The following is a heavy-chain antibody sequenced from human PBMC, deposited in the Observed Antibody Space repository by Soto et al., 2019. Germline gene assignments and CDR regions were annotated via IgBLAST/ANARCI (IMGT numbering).Heavy chain of an antibody. J-gene: IGHJ6*02. V-gene: IGHV3-30-3*01. CDR3: ARAGCDGGTCYTLVGLRDGMDV. CDR1: GFTFSNYA. D-gene: IGHD2-15*01. Sequence: QVQLVESGGGVVQPGRSLRLSCAASGFTFSNYAMYWVRQAPGKGLEGVAVISYDGNNKYYADSVKGRFTIYRDNSKNTLYLQMNRLRAEDTAVYYCARAGCDGGTCYTLVGLRDGMDVWGQGPTVTVSS. CDR2: ISYDGNNK.